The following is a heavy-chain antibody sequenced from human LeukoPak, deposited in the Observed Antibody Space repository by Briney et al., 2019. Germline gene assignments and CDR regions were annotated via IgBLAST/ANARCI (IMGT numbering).Heavy chain of an antibody. J-gene: IGHJ5*02. V-gene: IGHV4-59*01. CDR2: IYYSGST. CDR3: ARGGYYGSGNDFRFDP. CDR1: GGSISSYY. D-gene: IGHD3-10*01. Sequence: LETLSLTCTISGGSISSYYWSWIRQPPGKGLEWIGYIYYSGSTNYNPSLKSRVTISVDTSKNQFSLKLTSVTAADTAVYFCARGGYYGSGNDFRFDPWGQGTLVTVSS.